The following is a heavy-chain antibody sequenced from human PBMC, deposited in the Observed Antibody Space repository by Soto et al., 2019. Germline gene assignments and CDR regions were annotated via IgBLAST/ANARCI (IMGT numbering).Heavy chain of an antibody. CDR1: GFTFSNAW. D-gene: IGHD4-17*01. CDR2: IKSKIDGGTT. Sequence: GGSLRLSCATSGFTFSNAWMSWVRQAPGKGLEWVGRIKSKIDGGTTDYAAPVKGRFTISRDDSKNTLYLQMNSLKTEDTAVYYCITAGTTHWGQGTLVTVSS. V-gene: IGHV3-15*01. CDR3: ITAGTTH. J-gene: IGHJ4*02.